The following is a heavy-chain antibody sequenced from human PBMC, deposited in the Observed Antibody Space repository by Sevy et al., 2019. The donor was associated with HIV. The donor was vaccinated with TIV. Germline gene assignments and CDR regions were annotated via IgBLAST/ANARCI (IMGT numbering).Heavy chain of an antibody. J-gene: IGHJ6*02. CDR1: GFTFGDYA. D-gene: IGHD2-2*01. V-gene: IGHV3-49*03. Sequence: GGSLRLSCTASGFTFGDYAMSWFRQAPGKGLERVGFIRSKAYGGTTEYAASVKGRFTISRDDSKSIAYLQMNSLKTEDTAVYYCTRDPNSFVVVPAYYYGMDVWCQGTTVTVSS. CDR3: TRDPNSFVVVPAYYYGMDV. CDR2: IRSKAYGGTT.